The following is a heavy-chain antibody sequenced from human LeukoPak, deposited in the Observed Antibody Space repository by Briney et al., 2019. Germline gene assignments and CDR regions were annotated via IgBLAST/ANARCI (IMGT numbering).Heavy chain of an antibody. D-gene: IGHD2-2*01. Sequence: GGPLRLSCAPSGLNLNTLHMNGVPHATGKGRKWVSSIRTSSRYIYYRDSVKGRFTISRDDAKNSLYLQMNSLTVEDTAVYYCARADCSGSTCYLRHSWFDPWGQGALVTVSS. CDR1: GLNLNTLH. CDR3: ARADCSGSTCYLRHSWFDP. J-gene: IGHJ5*02. V-gene: IGHV3-21*06. CDR2: IRTSSRYI.